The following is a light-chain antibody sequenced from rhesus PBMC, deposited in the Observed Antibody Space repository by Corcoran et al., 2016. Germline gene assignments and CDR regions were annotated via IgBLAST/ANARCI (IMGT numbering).Light chain of an antibody. CDR2: KVS. Sequence: DVVMTQSPLSLPVTPGQPASISCRSSQSLLHSNGNTYLSWFLQKPGQPPRSLIYKVSNRDSGVPDRVSGSGAGTDFTLKISRVEAEDVGVYYGMQGTHWPFTFGPGTKLDIK. V-gene: IGKV2-58*03. CDR3: MQGTHWPFT. J-gene: IGKJ3*01. CDR1: QSLLHSNGNTY.